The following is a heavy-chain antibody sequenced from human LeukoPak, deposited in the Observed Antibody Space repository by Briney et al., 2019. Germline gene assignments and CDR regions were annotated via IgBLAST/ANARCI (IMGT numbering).Heavy chain of an antibody. CDR3: AKDWYSNAGFDY. CDR2: IRYDGSNK. CDR1: GFTFSSYG. V-gene: IGHV3-30*02. J-gene: IGHJ4*02. D-gene: IGHD6-13*01. Sequence: GGSLRLSCAASGFTFSSYGMHWVRQAPGKGLEWVAFIRYDGSNKYYADSVKGRFTISRDDSKNTLYLQMNSLRAEDTAVYYCAKDWYSNAGFDYWGQGTLVTVSS.